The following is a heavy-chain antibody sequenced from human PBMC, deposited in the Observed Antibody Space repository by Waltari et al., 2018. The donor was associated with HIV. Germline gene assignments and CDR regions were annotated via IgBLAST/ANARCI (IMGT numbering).Heavy chain of an antibody. V-gene: IGHV3-23*04. Sequence: VESGGGLVQPGGSLRLSCAASGFTFSSFAMSWVRQAPGKGLEWVSAISGSGGSTYYADSVKGRFTISRDNSKNTLYLQMNSLRAEDTAVYYCAKDPSEMIDSSGYPNDYWGQGTLVTVSS. D-gene: IGHD3-22*01. CDR1: GFTFSSFA. J-gene: IGHJ4*02. CDR2: ISGSGGST. CDR3: AKDPSEMIDSSGYPNDY.